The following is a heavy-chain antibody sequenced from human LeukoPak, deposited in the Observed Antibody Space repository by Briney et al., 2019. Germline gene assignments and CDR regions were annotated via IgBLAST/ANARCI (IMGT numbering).Heavy chain of an antibody. CDR1: GFSFSTYA. V-gene: IGHV3-33*01. J-gene: IGHJ4*02. Sequence: GGSLRLSCAASGFSFSTYAMHWVRQAPGKGLDWVAMIWSDGSNEYYADSVKGRFTISRENAKNSLYLQMNSLRAEDTAVYYCARAVAGFDYWGQGTLVTVSS. CDR2: IWSDGSNE. D-gene: IGHD6-19*01. CDR3: ARAVAGFDY.